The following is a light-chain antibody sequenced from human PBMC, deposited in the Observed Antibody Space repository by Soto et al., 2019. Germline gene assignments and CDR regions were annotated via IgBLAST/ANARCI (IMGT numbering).Light chain of an antibody. V-gene: IGLV1-51*01. CDR1: GSNIGSNS. CDR2: DSN. Sequence: QSVLTQPPSVSAAPGQRVSISCSGSGSNIGSNSVCWYQQLPGAAPKLLIFDSNKRPSGSPDRFSGSKSGTSATLGISGLQTGDEADYCCATWDSDVSYVVFGGGTQLTVL. J-gene: IGLJ2*01. CDR3: ATWDSDVSYVV.